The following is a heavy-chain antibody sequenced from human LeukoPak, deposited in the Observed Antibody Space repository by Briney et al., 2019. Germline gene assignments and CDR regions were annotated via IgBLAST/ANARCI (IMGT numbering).Heavy chain of an antibody. CDR3: AKRGAYSGYAFDP. CDR1: GFTFSSYA. V-gene: IGHV3-23*01. Sequence: GGSLRPLCAVSGFTFSSYAMSWVRQAPGEGLAWVSAISSSGDVTKYADSAKSRYTISRDNSKNTVYLQMNSLRAEHTGVYYCAKRGAYSGYAFDPWGQGTLVTVSS. D-gene: IGHD5-12*01. CDR2: ISSSGDVT. J-gene: IGHJ5*02.